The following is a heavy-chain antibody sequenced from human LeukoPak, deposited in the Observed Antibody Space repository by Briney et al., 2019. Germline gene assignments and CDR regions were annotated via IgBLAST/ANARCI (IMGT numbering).Heavy chain of an antibody. CDR3: AREGRSSGWYPNWFDP. J-gene: IGHJ5*02. Sequence: ASVKVSCKASGYTFTGYYVHWVRQAPGQGLEWMGWINPNSGGTNYAQKFQGRVTMTRDTSISTAYMELSRLRSDDTAVYYCAREGRSSGWYPNWFDPWGQGTLVTVSS. D-gene: IGHD6-19*01. CDR2: INPNSGGT. CDR1: GYTFTGYY. V-gene: IGHV1-2*02.